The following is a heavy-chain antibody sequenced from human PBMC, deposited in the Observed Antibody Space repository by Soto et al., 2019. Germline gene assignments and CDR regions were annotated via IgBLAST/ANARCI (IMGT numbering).Heavy chain of an antibody. J-gene: IGHJ6*02. D-gene: IGHD3-10*01. CDR1: GGSISSGGYY. Sequence: SETLSLTCTVSGGSISSGGYYWSWIRQHPGKGLEWIGYIYYSGSAYYNPSLKSRVTISVDTSKSQFSLKLTSVTATDTAVYYCARQGFGALHGLVGVWGQGTTVTVSS. CDR2: IYYSGSA. CDR3: ARQGFGALHGLVGV. V-gene: IGHV4-31*03.